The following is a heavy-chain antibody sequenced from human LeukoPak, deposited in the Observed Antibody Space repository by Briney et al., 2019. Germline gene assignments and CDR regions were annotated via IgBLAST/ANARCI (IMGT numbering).Heavy chain of an antibody. D-gene: IGHD4-23*01. V-gene: IGHV3-30*18. Sequence: GRSLRLSCAASGFTFSSYGMHWVRQAPGKGLEWVAVISYDGSNKYNADSVKGRFTISRDNSKNTLYLQMNSLRAEDTAVYYCAKDASVVPTFDYWGQGTLVTVSS. CDR2: ISYDGSNK. J-gene: IGHJ4*02. CDR1: GFTFSSYG. CDR3: AKDASVVPTFDY.